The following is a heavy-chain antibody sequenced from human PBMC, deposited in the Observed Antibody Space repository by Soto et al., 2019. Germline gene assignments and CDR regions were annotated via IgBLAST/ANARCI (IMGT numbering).Heavy chain of an antibody. J-gene: IGHJ6*02. V-gene: IGHV1-69*12. CDR1: GGTFSSFA. CDR2: IIPIFGTA. D-gene: IGHD3-3*02. CDR3: ATHFWSLQSRAYYYGMDV. Sequence: QVQLVQSGAEVKKPGSSVKVSCRASGGTFSSFALSWVRQAPGQGLEWMGGIIPIFGTADYAQKFPGRVTITADESTSPDDMELSSLTSEVTPVYSCATHFWSLQSRAYYYGMDVWGQGTMVTVSS.